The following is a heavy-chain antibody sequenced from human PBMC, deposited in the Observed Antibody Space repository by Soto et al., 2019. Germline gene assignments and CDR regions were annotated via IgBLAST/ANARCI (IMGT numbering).Heavy chain of an antibody. CDR3: AKDTVVAASMREGDYYGMDV. Sequence: GGSLRLSCAASGFTFSSYAMSWVRQAPGKGLEWVSAISGSGGSTYYADSVKGRFTISRDNSKNTLYLQMNSLRAEDTAVYYCAKDTVVAASMREGDYYGMDVWGQGTTVTVSS. V-gene: IGHV3-23*01. D-gene: IGHD2-15*01. CDR2: ISGSGGST. CDR1: GFTFSSYA. J-gene: IGHJ6*02.